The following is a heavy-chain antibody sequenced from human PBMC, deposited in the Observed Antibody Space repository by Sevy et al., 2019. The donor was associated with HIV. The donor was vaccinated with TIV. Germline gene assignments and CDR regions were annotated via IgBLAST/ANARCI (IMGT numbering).Heavy chain of an antibody. D-gene: IGHD2-15*01. Sequence: SETLSLTCAISGDSVSSNSAAWNWIRQSPSRGLEWLGRTYYRCKWYNDYAVSVKSRITINPETSKNQFSLQLNSVTPEDTAVYYCARNVASHYYGMDVWGQGTTVTVSS. CDR1: GDSVSSNSAA. CDR3: ARNVASHYYGMDV. CDR2: TYYRCKWYN. J-gene: IGHJ6*02. V-gene: IGHV6-1*01.